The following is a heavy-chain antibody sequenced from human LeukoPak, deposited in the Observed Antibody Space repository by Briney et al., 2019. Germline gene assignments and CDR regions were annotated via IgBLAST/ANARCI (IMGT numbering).Heavy chain of an antibody. Sequence: GGSLRLSCAASGFTFSRYTMNWVRQAPGKGLEWVSSISSGSSNIHYADSVKGRFTISRDNAKNSLYLQMNSLRAEDTAVYYCARRGDPLQYTVFDYWGQGTLVTVSS. CDR1: GFTFSRYT. J-gene: IGHJ4*02. D-gene: IGHD2-21*02. CDR2: ISSGSSNI. CDR3: ARRGDPLQYTVFDY. V-gene: IGHV3-21*04.